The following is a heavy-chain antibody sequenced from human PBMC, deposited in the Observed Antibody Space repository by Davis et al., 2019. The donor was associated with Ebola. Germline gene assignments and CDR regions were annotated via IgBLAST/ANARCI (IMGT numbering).Heavy chain of an antibody. CDR1: GGSFSGYY. D-gene: IGHD3-10*01. CDR3: ARDVGLMVRGVIGWFDP. J-gene: IGHJ5*02. V-gene: IGHV4-34*01. Sequence: SETLSLTCAVYGGSFSGYYWTWIRQPPGQGLEWIGEINHSGSTNYNPSLKSRVTISVDTSKNQFSLKLSSVTAADTAVYYCARDVGLMVRGVIGWFDPWGQGTLVTVSS. CDR2: INHSGST.